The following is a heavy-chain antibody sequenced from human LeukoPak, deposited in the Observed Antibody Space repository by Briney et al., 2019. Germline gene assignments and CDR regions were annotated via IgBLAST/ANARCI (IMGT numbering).Heavy chain of an antibody. D-gene: IGHD4-17*01. J-gene: IGHJ4*02. Sequence: SVTVSCKASGGSFSSYAISWVRQAPGQGLEWMGGILPIVNTADYAQKFQGRVTITADESTSTAYMDLSSLRSEDTAVYYCARLTIGDYGDRESGFDYWGQGTLVTVSS. V-gene: IGHV1-69*13. CDR3: ARLTIGDYGDRESGFDY. CDR1: GGSFSSYA. CDR2: ILPIVNTA.